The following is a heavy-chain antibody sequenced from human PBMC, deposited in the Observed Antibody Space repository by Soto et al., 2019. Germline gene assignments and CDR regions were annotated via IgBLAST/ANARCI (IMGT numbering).Heavy chain of an antibody. J-gene: IGHJ4*02. Sequence: SVKVSCKASGCTFTSYGISWVRQAPGQGLEWMGRIIPILDITNYAQKFQGRVTITADKSTTTAYMEVSSLSSEDTAVYYCARDSPIGSTFSGHDDIDFWGQGTLVTVSS. CDR1: GCTFTSYG. D-gene: IGHD5-12*01. CDR2: IIPILDIT. V-gene: IGHV1-69*04. CDR3: ARDSPIGSTFSGHDDIDF.